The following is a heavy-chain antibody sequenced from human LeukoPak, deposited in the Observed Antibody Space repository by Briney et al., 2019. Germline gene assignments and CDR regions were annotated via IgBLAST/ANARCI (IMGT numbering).Heavy chain of an antibody. Sequence: PSETLSLTCTVSGGSISSYYWSWIRQPPGKGLEWIGYIYYSGSTNYNPSLKSRVTISVDTSKNQFSLKLSSVTAADTAVYYCARHGASPNVYYDSSGFDYWGQGTLVTVSS. CDR2: IYYSGST. V-gene: IGHV4-59*08. J-gene: IGHJ4*02. D-gene: IGHD3-22*01. CDR1: GGSISSYY. CDR3: ARHGASPNVYYDSSGFDY.